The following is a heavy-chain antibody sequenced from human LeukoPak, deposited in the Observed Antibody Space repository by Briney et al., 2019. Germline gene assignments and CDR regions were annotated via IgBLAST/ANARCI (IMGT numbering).Heavy chain of an antibody. V-gene: IGHV3-21*01. CDR1: GFTFSSYS. D-gene: IGHD3-9*01. CDR3: ARDGGDYDILTGYGY. J-gene: IGHJ4*02. Sequence: PGGSLRLSCVASGFTFSSYSMNWVRQAPGKGLEWVSSISSSSSYIYYADSVKGRFTISRDNAKNSLYLQMNSLRAEDTAVYYCARDGGDYDILTGYGYWGQGTLVTVSS. CDR2: ISSSSSYI.